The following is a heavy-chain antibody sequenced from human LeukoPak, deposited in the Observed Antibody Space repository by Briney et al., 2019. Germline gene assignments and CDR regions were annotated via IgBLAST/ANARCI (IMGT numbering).Heavy chain of an antibody. CDR2: ISGHNGNT. D-gene: IGHD3-9*01. CDR3: VLGDILTGYWAEYFPY. CDR1: GYTFTTYG. V-gene: IGHV1-18*01. Sequence: VASVKASCKTSGYTFTTYGLSWVRQARGQGLEWMGWISGHNGNTNYAHKFQGRVSMTTGTPTRTAYMELKSLRSDDTAVYYCVLGDILTGYWAEYFPYWGQGTLVTVSS. J-gene: IGHJ4*02.